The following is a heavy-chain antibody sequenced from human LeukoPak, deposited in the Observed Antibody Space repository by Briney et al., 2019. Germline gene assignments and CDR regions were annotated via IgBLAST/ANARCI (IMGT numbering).Heavy chain of an antibody. CDR2: IYPGDSDT. D-gene: IGHD2-2*01. Sequence: GESLKISCKGSGYSFTSYWIGWVRQMPGKGLEWMGIIYPGDSDTRYSPSFQGQVTISADKSISTAYLQWSSLKASDTAMYYCARERSTSLYLNWFDPWGQGTLVTVSS. V-gene: IGHV5-51*01. CDR1: GYSFTSYW. J-gene: IGHJ5*02. CDR3: ARERSTSLYLNWFDP.